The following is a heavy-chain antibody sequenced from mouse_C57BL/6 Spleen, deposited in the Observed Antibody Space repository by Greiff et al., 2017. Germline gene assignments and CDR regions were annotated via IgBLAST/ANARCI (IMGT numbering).Heavy chain of an antibody. Sequence: EVQLVESGGDLVKPGGSLKLSCAASGFTFSSYGMSWVRQTPDKRLEWVATISSGGSYTYYPDSVKGRFTISRDNAKNTLYLQMSSLKSEDTAMYYCARQGLGDWFAYWGQGTLVTVSA. D-gene: IGHD3-1*01. CDR1: GFTFSSYG. CDR3: ARQGLGDWFAY. CDR2: ISSGGSYT. V-gene: IGHV5-6*01. J-gene: IGHJ3*01.